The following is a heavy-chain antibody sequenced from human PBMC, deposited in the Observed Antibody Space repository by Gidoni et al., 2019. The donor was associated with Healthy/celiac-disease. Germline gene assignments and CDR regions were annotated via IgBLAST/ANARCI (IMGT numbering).Heavy chain of an antibody. J-gene: IGHJ4*02. CDR2: IYTSGST. Sequence: QVQLQESGPGLVKPSQTLSLTCTVPGGSISSGSYYWSWIRQPAGKGLEWIGRIYTSGSTNYNPSLKSRVTISVDTSKNQFSLKLSSVTAADTAVYYCATEYCSSTSCPVFYWGQGTLVTVSS. V-gene: IGHV4-61*02. D-gene: IGHD2-2*01. CDR3: ATEYCSSTSCPVFY. CDR1: GGSISSGSYY.